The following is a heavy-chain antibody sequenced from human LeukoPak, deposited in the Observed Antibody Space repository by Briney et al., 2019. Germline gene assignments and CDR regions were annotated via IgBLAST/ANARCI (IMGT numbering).Heavy chain of an antibody. CDR1: GFTFSSYS. V-gene: IGHV3-23*01. J-gene: IGHJ4*02. D-gene: IGHD2-21*01. CDR3: ASGYSVQHYFDY. CDR2: ISGSGDRT. Sequence: GGSLRLSCAASGFTFSSYSMNWVRQAPGKGPEWISVISGSGDRTYYADSVKGRFTISRDISKNTLYLQMSSLRAEDTAVYYCASGYSVQHYFDYWGQGTLVTVSS.